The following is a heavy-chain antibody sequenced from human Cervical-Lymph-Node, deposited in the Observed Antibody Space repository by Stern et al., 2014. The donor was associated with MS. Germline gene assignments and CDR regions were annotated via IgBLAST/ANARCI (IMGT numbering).Heavy chain of an antibody. CDR1: GDTFSNFD. V-gene: IGHV1-69*18. J-gene: IGHJ4*02. Sequence: MQLVESGAEVKKPGSSVKVSCKASGDTFSNFDISWVRQAPGQGPEWLGRITPLFGTANYAQRFHGRVTFTSDESTSTTYMELSSLRSEDTAVYYCARHQGGVAAYWGQGTLVTVSS. D-gene: IGHD6-13*01. CDR2: ITPLFGTA. CDR3: ARHQGGVAAY.